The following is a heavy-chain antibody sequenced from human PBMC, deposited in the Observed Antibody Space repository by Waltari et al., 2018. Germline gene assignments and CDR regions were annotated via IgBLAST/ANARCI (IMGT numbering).Heavy chain of an antibody. CDR2: FDPEDGET. D-gene: IGHD6-19*01. Sequence: QVQLVQSGAEVKKPGASVKVSCKVSGYTLTELSMHWVRQAPGKGLEWMGGFDPEDGETIYAQKFQGRVTMTEDTSTDTAYMELSSLRSEDTAVYYCATGWYSSGWYAAVAAFDIWGQGTMVTISS. J-gene: IGHJ3*02. CDR3: ATGWYSSGWYAAVAAFDI. V-gene: IGHV1-24*01. CDR1: GYTLTELS.